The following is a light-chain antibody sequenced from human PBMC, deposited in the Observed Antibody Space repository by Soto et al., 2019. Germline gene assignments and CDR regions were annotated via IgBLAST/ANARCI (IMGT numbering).Light chain of an antibody. Sequence: EILMTQSPATLSVSPGERVTLSCRASESVSNSLAWYQHKPGQAPRLLIYGARTRGAGIPDRFSGSGSGTEFTLTIFSLQSEDFAIYYCQQYNKWITFGGGTKVEIK. CDR1: ESVSNS. J-gene: IGKJ4*01. CDR2: GAR. CDR3: QQYNKWIT. V-gene: IGKV3-15*01.